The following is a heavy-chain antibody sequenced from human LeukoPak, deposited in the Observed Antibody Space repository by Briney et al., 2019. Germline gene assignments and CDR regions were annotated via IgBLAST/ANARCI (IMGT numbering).Heavy chain of an antibody. CDR3: ARDPAYGAFDY. CDR2: IDPDGNTK. J-gene: IGHJ4*02. D-gene: IGHD4-17*01. CDR1: GFTFSGSW. V-gene: IGHV3-7*01. Sequence: GGSLRLSRAASGFTFSGSWMTWVRQAPGRGLEWVANIDPDGNTKNYLDSVKGRFTISRDNARNSLYLQLNSLRAEDTSVYYCARDPAYGAFDYWGQGTLVTVSS.